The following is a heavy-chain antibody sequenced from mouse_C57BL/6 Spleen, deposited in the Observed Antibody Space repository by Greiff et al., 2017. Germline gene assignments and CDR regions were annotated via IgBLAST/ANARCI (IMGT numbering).Heavy chain of an antibody. V-gene: IGHV1-53*01. CDR1: GYTFTSYW. CDR3: ARRYYGSSYAWFAY. CDR2: INPSNGGT. J-gene: IGHJ3*01. D-gene: IGHD1-1*01. Sequence: QVHVKQSGTELVKPGASVKLSCKASGYTFTSYWMHWVKQRPGQGLEWIGNINPSNGGTNYNEKFKSKATLTVDKSSSTAYMQLSSLTSEDSAVYYCARRYYGSSYAWFAYWGQGTLVTVSA.